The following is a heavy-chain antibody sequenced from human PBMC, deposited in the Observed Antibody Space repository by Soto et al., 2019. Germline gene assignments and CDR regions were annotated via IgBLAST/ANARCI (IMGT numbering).Heavy chain of an antibody. J-gene: IGHJ5*02. V-gene: IGHV3-23*01. Sequence: GGSLRLSCAASGFTLSSNSMAWVRQAPGKRLQWVSGISNDGSTTFYIDSVRGRFTISRDTSTNTLYLQMDSLRVEDTAVYFCAKWPGFGDAWGQGTLVTVSS. D-gene: IGHD3-10*01. CDR1: GFTLSSNS. CDR3: AKWPGFGDA. CDR2: ISNDGSTT.